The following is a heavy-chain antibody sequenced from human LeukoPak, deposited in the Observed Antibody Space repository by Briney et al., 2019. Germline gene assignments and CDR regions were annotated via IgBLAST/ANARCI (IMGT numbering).Heavy chain of an antibody. CDR3: AKELWSGYHNPFDS. J-gene: IGHJ4*02. Sequence: GGSLRLSCAASGFTFSNYAMGWVRQAPGKGLEWVSSISGGSESTAYAGSVKGRLTISRDNSKNMLYMQMNSLRVEDTAVYYCAKELWSGYHNPFDSWGQGTLVTVSS. CDR1: GFTFSNYA. D-gene: IGHD3-3*01. V-gene: IGHV3-23*01. CDR2: ISGGSEST.